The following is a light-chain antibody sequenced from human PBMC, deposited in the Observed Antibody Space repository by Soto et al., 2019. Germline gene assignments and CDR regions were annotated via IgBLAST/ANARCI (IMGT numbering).Light chain of an antibody. CDR3: QQYNRYSLT. CDR1: QSINRL. V-gene: IGKV1-5*01. Sequence: DIQRTQWPSTLSACVGDGVTITCRASQSINRLLAWYQQKPGQAPKLLIYDASNLESGVPSRFSGSGSGTEFALTISGLQPNDFGSYYCQQYNRYSLTFGGGTKVDIK. J-gene: IGKJ4*01. CDR2: DAS.